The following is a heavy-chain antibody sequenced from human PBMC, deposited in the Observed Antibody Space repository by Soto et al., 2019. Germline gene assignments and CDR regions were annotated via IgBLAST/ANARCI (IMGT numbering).Heavy chain of an antibody. Sequence: PGGSLRLSCAASGFTFSSYAMSWVRQAPGKGLEWVSAISGSGGSTYYADSVKGRFTISRDNSKNTLYLQMNSLRAEDTAVYYCAKVWYSSGWYSEYFQHWGQGTLVTVSS. D-gene: IGHD6-19*01. CDR1: GFTFSSYA. CDR3: AKVWYSSGWYSEYFQH. CDR2: ISGSGGST. J-gene: IGHJ1*01. V-gene: IGHV3-23*01.